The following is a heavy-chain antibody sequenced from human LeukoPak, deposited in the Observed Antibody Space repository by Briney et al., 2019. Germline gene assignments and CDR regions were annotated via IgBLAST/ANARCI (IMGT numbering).Heavy chain of an antibody. CDR3: AKPISGGLAVTADWFHP. CDR2: INANSGTT. D-gene: IGHD6-19*01. CDR1: GFAFSFYA. J-gene: IGHJ5*01. Sequence: GSLRLSCAASGFAFSFYAMSWLRQPPGKGLEWVSTINANSGTTSYAASVRGRFTISRDNSKNTLYLQVNTLRADDTATYYCAKPISGGLAVTADWFHPWGQGTLVVVSS. V-gene: IGHV3-23*01.